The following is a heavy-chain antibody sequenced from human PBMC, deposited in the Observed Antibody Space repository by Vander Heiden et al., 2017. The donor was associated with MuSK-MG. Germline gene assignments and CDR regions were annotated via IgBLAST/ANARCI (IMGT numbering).Heavy chain of an antibody. V-gene: IGHV3-48*03. J-gene: IGHJ5*02. Sequence: EVQLVESGGGLVQPGGSLRLSCAASGFTFSSYEMNWVRQAPGKGLEWVSYISSSGSTIYYADSVKGRFTISRDNAKNSLYLQMNSLRAEDTAVYYCARDGRGVVAATRSRWFDPWGQGPLVTVSS. D-gene: IGHD2-15*01. CDR3: ARDGRGVVAATRSRWFDP. CDR2: ISSSGSTI. CDR1: GFTFSSYE.